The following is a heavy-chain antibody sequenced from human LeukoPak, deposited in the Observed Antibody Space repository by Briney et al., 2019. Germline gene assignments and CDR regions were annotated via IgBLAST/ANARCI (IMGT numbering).Heavy chain of an antibody. CDR3: ARDPGLGYID. J-gene: IGHJ4*02. V-gene: IGHV3-23*01. D-gene: IGHD2-15*01. CDR2: ISGSGGNT. Sequence: PGGSLRLSCAASGFTFSSYAMSWVRQAPGKGLEWVSAISGSGGNTHYADSVKGRFSISRDNSKNTLYLQMNSLRAEDTAVYYCARDPGLGYIDWGQGTLVTVSS. CDR1: GFTFSSYA.